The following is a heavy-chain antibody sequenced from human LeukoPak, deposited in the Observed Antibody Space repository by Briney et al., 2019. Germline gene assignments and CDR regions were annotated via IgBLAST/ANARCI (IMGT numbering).Heavy chain of an antibody. CDR2: MYTGGTT. D-gene: IGHD2-21*02. CDR1: GFTVSVTH. Sequence: GGALRLSCAASGFTVSVTHMSCVRQAPGKGLEWVSAMYTGGTTYYADSVTGRFTVSRDTSRNTLFLHMDSLRAEDTAAYYCAKDEVTSGGGLASWGQGALVIVSS. V-gene: IGHV3-53*01. CDR3: AKDEVTSGGGLAS. J-gene: IGHJ5*01.